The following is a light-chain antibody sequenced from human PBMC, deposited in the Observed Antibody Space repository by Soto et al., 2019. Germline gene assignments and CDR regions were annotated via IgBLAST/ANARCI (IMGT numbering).Light chain of an antibody. CDR1: QSISNS. J-gene: IGKJ4*01. CDR3: HQSYSRPLT. V-gene: IGKV1-39*01. Sequence: DIQMTQSPSSLSASVGDRVTITCRASQSISNSLKWYQQKPGQPPKLLIYAASSLRSGVPSRFSGRGSGTQFTLTITILQPEDFATYFCHQSYSRPLTFGGGTTV. CDR2: AAS.